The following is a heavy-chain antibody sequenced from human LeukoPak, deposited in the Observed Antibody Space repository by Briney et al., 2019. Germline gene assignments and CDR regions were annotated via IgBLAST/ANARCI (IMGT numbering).Heavy chain of an antibody. V-gene: IGHV4-59*04. CDR2: IFYSGKT. Sequence: PSETLSLTCTVSGGSISSYYWSWIRQPPGKGLEWIGTIFYSGKTYYSASLKSRVTVSLDTSKKNFSLRLSSVTAADTAVYYCARLWIVATWFDARGQGALVTVSS. D-gene: IGHD2-2*03. J-gene: IGHJ5*02. CDR1: GGSISSYY. CDR3: ARLWIVATWFDA.